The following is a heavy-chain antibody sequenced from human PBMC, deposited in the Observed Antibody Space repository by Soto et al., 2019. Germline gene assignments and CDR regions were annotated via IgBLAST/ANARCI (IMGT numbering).Heavy chain of an antibody. Sequence: GGSLRLSCAASGFTFSSYAMSWVRQAPGKGLEWVSLISGSGDSTHYADSVKGRFTISRDNSKNTLYLQMNRLRAEDTAVYYCAKVPLYSGSYGAFHIWGQGTMVTVSS. V-gene: IGHV3-23*01. D-gene: IGHD1-26*01. CDR3: AKVPLYSGSYGAFHI. CDR1: GFTFSSYA. CDR2: ISGSGDST. J-gene: IGHJ3*02.